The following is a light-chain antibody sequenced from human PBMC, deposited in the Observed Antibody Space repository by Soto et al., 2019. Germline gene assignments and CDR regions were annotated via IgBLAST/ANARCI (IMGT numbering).Light chain of an antibody. J-gene: IGKJ1*01. CDR1: RGISNY. CDR3: QNYNSDPRT. Sequence: DVKLTQSPSSLSASVGDRVTITCRASRGISNYLAWYRQKPGTVPELLIYAASTLRSGVPSRFSGSGSVTDFTLTISSLQPEDAATYYCQNYNSDPRTFGQGTKVEIK. V-gene: IGKV1-27*01. CDR2: AAS.